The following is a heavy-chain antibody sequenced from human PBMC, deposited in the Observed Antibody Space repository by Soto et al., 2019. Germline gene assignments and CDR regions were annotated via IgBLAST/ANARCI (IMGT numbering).Heavy chain of an antibody. Sequence: PSETLSLTCTVSGGSISSSNYYWGWIRQSPGKGLEWIGSINYSGNTYYNPSLTGRVTISVDTSQSQFSMKLTSMTAADTAVYFCVRLPGYCSGTSCYGYYVTDVWGQGTTVTVSS. V-gene: IGHV4-39*01. J-gene: IGHJ6*02. D-gene: IGHD2-2*01. CDR1: GGSISSSNYY. CDR2: INYSGNT. CDR3: VRLPGYCSGTSCYGYYVTDV.